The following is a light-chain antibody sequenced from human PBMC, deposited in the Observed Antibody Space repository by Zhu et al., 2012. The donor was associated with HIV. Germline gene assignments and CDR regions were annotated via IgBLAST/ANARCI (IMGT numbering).Light chain of an antibody. J-gene: IGKJ4*01. CDR1: QSIKNN. V-gene: IGKV3-11*01. Sequence: EIVMTQSPATLSVSPGERATLSCRASQSIKNNLAWYQQKPGQAPRLLIYDASKRATGIPARFSGSGSGTDFTLTISSLEPEDFALYYCQQRINWPLTFGGGTKVEIK. CDR3: QQRINWPLT. CDR2: DAS.